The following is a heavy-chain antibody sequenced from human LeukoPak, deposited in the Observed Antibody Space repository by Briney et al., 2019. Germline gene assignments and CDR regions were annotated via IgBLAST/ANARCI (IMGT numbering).Heavy chain of an antibody. V-gene: IGHV4-4*08. Sequence: SETLSLTCSVSGDSLNFYYWSWIRQAPGKGLEWIGYISSSGISYYNPSLKSRDTISRDTSKNHFSLNISSLTAADTAVYYCARNFARNSGDYGNDAFDVWGQGTMVSVSS. D-gene: IGHD4-17*01. J-gene: IGHJ3*01. CDR1: GDSLNFYY. CDR2: ISSSGIS. CDR3: ARNFARNSGDYGNDAFDV.